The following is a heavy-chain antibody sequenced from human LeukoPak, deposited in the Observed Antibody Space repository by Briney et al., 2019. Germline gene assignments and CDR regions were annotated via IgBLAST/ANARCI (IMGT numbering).Heavy chain of an antibody. J-gene: IGHJ4*02. CDR3: AKKLSVVVVAALDY. CDR1: GLTFSSYA. D-gene: IGHD2-15*01. V-gene: IGHV3-23*01. Sequence: GGSLRLSCAASGLTFSSYAMSWVRQAPGKGLEWVSAISGSGGSTYYADSVKGRFTTSRDNSKNTLYLQMNSLRAEDTAVYYCAKKLSVVVVAALDYWGQGTLVTVSS. CDR2: ISGSGGST.